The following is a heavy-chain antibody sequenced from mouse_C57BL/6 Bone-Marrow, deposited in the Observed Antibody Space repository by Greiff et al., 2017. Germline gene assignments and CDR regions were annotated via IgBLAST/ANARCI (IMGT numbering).Heavy chain of an antibody. Sequence: QVQLQQPGAELVKPGASVKMSCKASGYTFTSYWITWVKQRPGQGLEWIGDIYPGSGSTNYNEKFKSKATLTVDTSSSTAYMQLSSLTSEDSAVYYCASGGALCRIGLYYYAMDYWGQGTSVTVSS. V-gene: IGHV1-55*01. D-gene: IGHD3-1*01. CDR2: IYPGSGST. CDR1: GYTFTSYW. CDR3: ASGGALCRIGLYYYAMDY. J-gene: IGHJ4*01.